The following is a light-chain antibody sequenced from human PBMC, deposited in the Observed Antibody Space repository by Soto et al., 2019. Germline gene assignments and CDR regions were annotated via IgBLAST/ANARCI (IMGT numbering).Light chain of an antibody. CDR1: NSNIGSNY. J-gene: IGLJ3*02. CDR3: CSYAGSYTWV. V-gene: IGLV1-47*02. Sequence: QSVLTQPASASGTPGQRVTISCSGSNSNIGSNYVYWYQQLPGSAPKLLIYSDNHRPSGVPDRFSGSKSGTSASLAISGLRSEDEADYYCCSYAGSYTWVFGGGTQLTVL. CDR2: SDN.